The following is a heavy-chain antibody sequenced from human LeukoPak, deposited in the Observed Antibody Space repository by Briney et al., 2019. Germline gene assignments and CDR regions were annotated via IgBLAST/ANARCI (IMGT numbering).Heavy chain of an antibody. D-gene: IGHD3-3*01. CDR1: GGSFSGYY. CDR2: INHSGST. Sequence: SETLSLTCAVYGGSFSGYYWSWIRQPPGKGLEWIGEINHSGSTNYNPSLKSRVTISVDTSKNQFSLKLSSVTAADTAVYYCARGGYYDFWIGYLKYYFDYWGQGTLVTVYS. V-gene: IGHV4-34*01. CDR3: ARGGYYDFWIGYLKYYFDY. J-gene: IGHJ4*02.